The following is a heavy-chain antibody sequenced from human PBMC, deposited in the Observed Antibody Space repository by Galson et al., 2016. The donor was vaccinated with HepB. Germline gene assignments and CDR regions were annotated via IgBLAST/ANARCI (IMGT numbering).Heavy chain of an antibody. CDR1: GLPVSNDY. Sequence: SLRLSCAAYGLPVSNDYMSWVRQAPGKGLKWVSVSYGDGRTYYAESVKGRFTISRDNGKNSLFLQMNSPGAEDTAVYYSARDRRGSGWYIDSWGQGTLVTVSS. J-gene: IGHJ4*02. D-gene: IGHD6-19*01. CDR3: ARDRRGSGWYIDS. CDR2: SYGDGRT. V-gene: IGHV3-53*01.